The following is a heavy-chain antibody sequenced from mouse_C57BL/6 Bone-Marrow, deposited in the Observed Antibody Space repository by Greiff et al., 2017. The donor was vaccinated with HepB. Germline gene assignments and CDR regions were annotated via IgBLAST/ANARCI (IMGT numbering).Heavy chain of an antibody. V-gene: IGHV1-55*01. CDR2: IYPGSGST. CDR1: GYTFTSYW. CDR3: ARGGNLFYAMDY. Sequence: QVQLQQPGAELVKPGASVKMSCKASGYTFTSYWITWVKQGPGQGLEWIGDIYPGSGSTNYNEKFKSKATLTVDTSSSTAYMQLRSLTSEDSAVYYGARGGNLFYAMDYWGQGTSVTVSS. J-gene: IGHJ4*01. D-gene: IGHD2-1*01.